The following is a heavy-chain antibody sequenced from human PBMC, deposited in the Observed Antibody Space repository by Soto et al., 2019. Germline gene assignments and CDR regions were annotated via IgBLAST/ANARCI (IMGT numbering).Heavy chain of an antibody. CDR3: ARPLWRDDYNWGYFDL. V-gene: IGHV3-30-3*01. J-gene: IGHJ2*01. CDR2: ISYDGSNK. D-gene: IGHD4-4*01. Sequence: QVQLVESGGGVVQPGRSLRLSCAASGFTFSSYAMHWVRQAPGKGLEWVAVISYDGSNKYYADSVKGRFTISRDNXKXXLDRQMNSLRAEDTAVYYCARPLWRDDYNWGYFDLWGRGTLVTVSS. CDR1: GFTFSSYA.